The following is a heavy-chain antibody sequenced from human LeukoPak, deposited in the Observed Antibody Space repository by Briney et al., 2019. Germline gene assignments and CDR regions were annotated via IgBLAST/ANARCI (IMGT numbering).Heavy chain of an antibody. D-gene: IGHD3-3*01. CDR3: ARDHRFLERLYDY. CDR1: GFTFSSYW. V-gene: IGHV3-7*01. Sequence: GGSLRLSCAASGFTFSSYWMSWVRQAPGKGLEWVANIKQDGSEKYYVDSVKGRFTISRDNAKNSLYLQMNSLRAEDTAVYYCARDHRFLERLYDYWGQGTLVTVSS. CDR2: IKQDGSEK. J-gene: IGHJ4*02.